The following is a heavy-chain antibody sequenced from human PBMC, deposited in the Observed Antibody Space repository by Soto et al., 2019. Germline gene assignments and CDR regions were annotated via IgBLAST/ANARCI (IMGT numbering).Heavy chain of an antibody. CDR3: AAGPRERLVVTAFGPLDF. J-gene: IGHJ4*02. Sequence: PSETLSLTCAVSGGSISSSNWWSWVRQPPGKGLEWIGEIYHSGSTNYNPSLKSRVTISVDKSKNQFSLKLSSVTAADTAVYYCAAGPRERLVVTAFGPLDFWGLGILVTVSS. D-gene: IGHD2-21*01. CDR2: IYHSGST. V-gene: IGHV4-4*02. CDR1: GGSISSSNW.